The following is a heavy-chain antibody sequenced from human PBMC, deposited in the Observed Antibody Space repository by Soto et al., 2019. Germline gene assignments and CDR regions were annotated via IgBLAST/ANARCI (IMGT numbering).Heavy chain of an antibody. CDR1: GFIFENFG. J-gene: IGHJ5*02. Sequence: GGSLRLSCAAAGFIFENFGMSWVRQAPGKGLEWISSISGSGFKKYYADSVKGRFTISRDNSKSTVYLELNNLSAEDTAVYHCAKNQGVELVPLATVDWFDPWGQGSVVTVSS. CDR3: AKNQGVELVPLATVDWFDP. D-gene: IGHD1-26*01. V-gene: IGHV3-23*01. CDR2: ISGSGFKK.